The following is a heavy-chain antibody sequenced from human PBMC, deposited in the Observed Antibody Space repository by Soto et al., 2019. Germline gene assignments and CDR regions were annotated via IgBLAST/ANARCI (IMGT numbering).Heavy chain of an antibody. Sequence: QVQLVQSGAEVKKPGASVQVSCKAPGYTFITYGVSWVRQAPGQVLDWLGWISTYNGNTRYAERLQGRVTMTTDTNTNTAYMELRNLRSDDTAVYYCARGPTDYYDNSANYFLDYWGQGTLVTVSS. D-gene: IGHD3-22*01. V-gene: IGHV1-18*01. CDR3: ARGPTDYYDNSANYFLDY. CDR2: ISTYNGNT. J-gene: IGHJ4*02. CDR1: GYTFITYG.